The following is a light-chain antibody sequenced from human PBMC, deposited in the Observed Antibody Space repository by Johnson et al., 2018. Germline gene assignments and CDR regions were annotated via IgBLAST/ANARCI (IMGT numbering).Light chain of an antibody. CDR3: GTLDSSRRAADV. J-gene: IGLJ1*01. Sequence: QSVLTQPPSVSAAPGQKVTISCSGSSSNIGNNYVSWYQQLPGTAPKLLIYENNKRPSGIPDRFSGSTSGTSATLGITGLQTGDEADYYCGTLDSSRRAADVFGTGTKVTVL. V-gene: IGLV1-51*02. CDR1: SSNIGNNY. CDR2: ENN.